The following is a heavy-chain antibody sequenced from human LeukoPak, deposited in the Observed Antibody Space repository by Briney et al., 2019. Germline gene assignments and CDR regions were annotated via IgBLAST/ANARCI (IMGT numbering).Heavy chain of an antibody. J-gene: IGHJ2*01. Sequence: GASVKVSCKASGYTFTSYYIHWVRQAPGQGLEWMGIINPIGGTTDYAQKLQGRVTMTTDTSTSTAYMELRSLRSDDTAVYYCARDSYDFWSGYYEARYFDLWGRGTLVTVSS. CDR2: INPIGGTT. D-gene: IGHD3-3*01. CDR1: GYTFTSYY. V-gene: IGHV1-46*01. CDR3: ARDSYDFWSGYYEARYFDL.